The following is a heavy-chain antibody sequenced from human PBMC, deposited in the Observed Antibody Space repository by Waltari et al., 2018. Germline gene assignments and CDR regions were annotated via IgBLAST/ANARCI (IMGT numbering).Heavy chain of an antibody. J-gene: IGHJ4*02. Sequence: QVQLVQSGAEVKKPGASVKVSCKASGYTFPGYYMPWVRQAPGQGLEWMGWINPNSGGTNYAQKFQGRVTMTRDTSISTAYMELSRLRSDDTAVYYCARGVLLWFRELPAGYWGQGTLVTVSS. D-gene: IGHD3-10*01. V-gene: IGHV1-2*02. CDR2: INPNSGGT. CDR1: GYTFPGYY. CDR3: ARGVLLWFRELPAGY.